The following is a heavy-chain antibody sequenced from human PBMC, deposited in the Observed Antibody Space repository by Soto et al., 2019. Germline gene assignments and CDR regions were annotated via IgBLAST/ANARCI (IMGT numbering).Heavy chain of an antibody. J-gene: IGHJ5*02. CDR2: IIPIFGTA. CDR3: ARVEMVSPKWFDP. D-gene: IGHD3-10*01. CDR1: GGTFSSYA. Sequence: SVKVSCKASGGTFSSYAISWVRQAPGQGLEWMGGIIPIFGTANYAQKFQGRVTITADESTSTAYMELSSLRSEDTAVYYCARVEMVSPKWFDPWGQGTLVTVSS. V-gene: IGHV1-69*13.